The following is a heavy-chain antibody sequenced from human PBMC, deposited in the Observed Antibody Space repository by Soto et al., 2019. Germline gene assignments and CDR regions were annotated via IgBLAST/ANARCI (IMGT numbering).Heavy chain of an antibody. D-gene: IGHD2-15*01. Sequence: QTLTLTCAFSGFSLTTTRMGVAWIRQPPGKALEWLALIYWDDDKRYSPSLKNRLTVSKDTSTNRVVLTITNISPDDTGTYFCAHAGDFDLLSFDRWGPGTLVTVSS. CDR1: GFSLTTTRMG. CDR2: IYWDDDK. CDR3: AHAGDFDLLSFDR. V-gene: IGHV2-5*02. J-gene: IGHJ4*02.